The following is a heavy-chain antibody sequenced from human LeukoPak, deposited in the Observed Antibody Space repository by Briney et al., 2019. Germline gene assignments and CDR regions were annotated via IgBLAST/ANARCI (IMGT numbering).Heavy chain of an antibody. CDR1: GFXFSSYA. CDR3: ARGIAAAGNPNWFDP. CDR2: IWSDGSNK. Sequence: PGGSLRLSCAASGFXFSSYAIHWVRQAPGTGLEWVAVIWSDGSNKYYADSVKGRFTISRDNSKNTLYLQMNSLRAEDTAVYYCARGIAAAGNPNWFDPWGQGTLVTVSS. V-gene: IGHV3-33*01. J-gene: IGHJ5*02. D-gene: IGHD6-13*01.